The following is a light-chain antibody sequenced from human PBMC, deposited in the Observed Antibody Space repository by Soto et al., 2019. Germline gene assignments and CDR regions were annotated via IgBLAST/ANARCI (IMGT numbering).Light chain of an antibody. J-gene: IGLJ2*01. CDR3: QTWGTGIVV. Sequence: QLVLTQSPSAPASLGASVKLTCTLSSGHSSYAIAWPQQQPEKGPRYLMKRNSDGSHSTGDGIPDRFSGYSSGAERYLAISSLQSEDEAYYYCQTWGTGIVVFGGGTKLTVL. CDR2: RNSDGSH. CDR1: SGHSSYA. V-gene: IGLV4-69*01.